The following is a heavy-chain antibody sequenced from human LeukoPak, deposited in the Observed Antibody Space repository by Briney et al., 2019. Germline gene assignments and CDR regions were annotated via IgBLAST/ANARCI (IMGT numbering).Heavy chain of an antibody. CDR2: IYTSGST. V-gene: IGHV4-61*02. J-gene: IGHJ4*02. CDR1: GGSISSGSYY. Sequence: PSETLSLTCTVSGGSISSGSYYWSWIRQPAGKGLEWIGRIYTSGSTNYNPSLKSRVTISVDTSKNQFSLKLSSVTAADTAVYYCASSLYDFWSGYYTGFEGPFDYWGQGTLVTVSS. CDR3: ASSLYDFWSGYYTGFEGPFDY. D-gene: IGHD3-3*01.